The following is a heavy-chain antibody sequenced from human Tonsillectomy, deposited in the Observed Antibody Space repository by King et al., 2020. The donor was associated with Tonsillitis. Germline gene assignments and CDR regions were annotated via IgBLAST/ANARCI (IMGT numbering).Heavy chain of an antibody. Sequence: VQLVESGAEVKKPGSSVKVSCKASGGSFSSYGISWVRQAPGQGLDWMGGIIPIFRTVNYGPRFQGRVTIFADESTSTAYMELSRLRSDDTAVYYCAREEVFCGTTSCYLRAFDMWGQGTMVTVSS. CDR3: AREEVFCGTTSCYLRAFDM. D-gene: IGHD2-2*01. CDR1: GGSFSSYG. J-gene: IGHJ3*02. CDR2: IIPIFRTV. V-gene: IGHV1-69*01.